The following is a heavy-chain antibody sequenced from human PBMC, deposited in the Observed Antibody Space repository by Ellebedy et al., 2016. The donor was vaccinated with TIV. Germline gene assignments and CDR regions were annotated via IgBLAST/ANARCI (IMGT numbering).Heavy chain of an antibody. CDR3: GRADNSGYYQIDS. D-gene: IGHD3-22*01. Sequence: SETLSLXCSVSGGSVTSGGYYWTWIRHRPGKGLEWIGYIHYSGNTQYNLSLKSRATVSIDSSANQFSMNLASVTVADTAVYFCGRADNSGYYQIDSWGQGTLGSVSS. J-gene: IGHJ4*02. V-gene: IGHV4-31*03. CDR1: GGSVTSGGYY. CDR2: IHYSGNT.